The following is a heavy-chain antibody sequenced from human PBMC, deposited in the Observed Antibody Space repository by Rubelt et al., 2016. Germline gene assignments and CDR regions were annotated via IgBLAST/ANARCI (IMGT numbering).Heavy chain of an antibody. J-gene: IGHJ4*02. Sequence: GAAVKVSCKASGYTFTTYGFSWVRQAPGQGLEWMGWISGYNGKTNYVQSLQGSINMTTDTSTSTAYMELRNLRSDDTASYYCARASGYSSSSLDYWGRGTLVTGSS. V-gene: IGHV1-18*01. CDR2: ISGYNGKT. CDR1: GYTFTTYG. CDR3: ARASGYSSSSLDY. D-gene: IGHD6-6*01.